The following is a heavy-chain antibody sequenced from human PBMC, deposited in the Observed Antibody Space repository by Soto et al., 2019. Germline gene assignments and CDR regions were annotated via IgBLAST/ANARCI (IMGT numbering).Heavy chain of an antibody. J-gene: IGHJ6*02. Sequence: PSQTLSLTCAISGDSVSSNSAAWNWIRQSPSRGLEWLGRTYYRSKWYNDYELSVKSRITINPDTSKNQFSLQLNSVTPEDTAVYYCARDSSSWEYYYYGLDVWGQGTTVTVSS. V-gene: IGHV6-1*01. CDR1: GDSVSSNSAA. CDR2: TYYRSKWYN. D-gene: IGHD6-13*01. CDR3: ARDSSSWEYYYYGLDV.